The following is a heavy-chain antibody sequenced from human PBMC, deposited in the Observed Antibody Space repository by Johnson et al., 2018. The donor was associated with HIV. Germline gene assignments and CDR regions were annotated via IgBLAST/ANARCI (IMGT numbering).Heavy chain of an antibody. CDR2: ISFDGGTK. J-gene: IGHJ3*02. CDR3: ARGRKTVTTVRPSAFDI. Sequence: QMQLVESVGGVVQPGRSLRLSCAASGFTFGSYAMHWVRQAPGKGLEWVALISFDGGTKYYADSVKGRFIISRDDSKDTLHLHMNSLRPEDTAVYFCARGRKTVTTVRPSAFDIWGQGTMVTVSS. V-gene: IGHV3-30*04. D-gene: IGHD4-17*01. CDR1: GFTFGSYA.